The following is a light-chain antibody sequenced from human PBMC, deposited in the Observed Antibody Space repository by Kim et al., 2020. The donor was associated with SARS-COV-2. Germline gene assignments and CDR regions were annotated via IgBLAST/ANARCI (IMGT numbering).Light chain of an antibody. J-gene: IGKJ2*01. CDR3: IQGTHWPYT. Sequence: DVVMTQSPLSLSVTLGQPASISCRSSQSLVFSDGNTFLNWFRQRPGQSPRRLIYEVSKRDSGVPDRISGSASGTDFTLKISRVEAEDVGVYFCIQGTHWPYTFGQGTKLEIK. CDR2: EVS. V-gene: IGKV2-30*01. CDR1: QSLVFSDGNTF.